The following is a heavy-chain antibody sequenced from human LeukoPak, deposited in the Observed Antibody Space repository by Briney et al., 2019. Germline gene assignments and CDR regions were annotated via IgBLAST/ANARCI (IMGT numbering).Heavy chain of an antibody. CDR1: GFTFSHHA. CDR2: INAGNGKT. D-gene: IGHD6-19*01. Sequence: ASVKVSCKASGFTFSHHAMNWVRQAPGQRLEWMGWINAGNGKTKYSQKFQGRVTITRDTSASTTYMELNSLRSEDTAIYYCARGVWSSHNKEYFFDYWGQGTLVTVSS. CDR3: ARGVWSSHNKEYFFDY. J-gene: IGHJ4*02. V-gene: IGHV1-3*01.